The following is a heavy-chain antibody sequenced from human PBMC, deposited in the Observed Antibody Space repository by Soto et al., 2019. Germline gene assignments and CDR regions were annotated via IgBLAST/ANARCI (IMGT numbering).Heavy chain of an antibody. CDR2: ISAYNGNT. V-gene: IGHV1-18*01. CDR1: GYTFTSYG. J-gene: IGHJ4*01. CDR3: ARRERAVADDY. Sequence: QVQLVQSGAEVKKPGASVKVSCKASGYTFTSYGISWVRQAPGQGLEWMGWISAYNGNTNYAQKLQGRVTMTTDTHTSTDYIELRRLRSDDTAVYYCARRERAVADDYWGQGNLVTVSS. D-gene: IGHD6-19*01.